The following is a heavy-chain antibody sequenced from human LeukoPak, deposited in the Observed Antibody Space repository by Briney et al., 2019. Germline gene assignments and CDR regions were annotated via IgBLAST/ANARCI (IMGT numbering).Heavy chain of an antibody. CDR1: GFTFSSYS. J-gene: IGHJ3*02. CDR3: ARDSDWDDAFDI. D-gene: IGHD3-9*01. V-gene: IGHV3-21*01. CDR2: ISSSSSYI. Sequence: GGSLRLSCAASGFTFSSYSMNWVRQAPGKGREWVSSISSSSSYIYYADSVKGRFTISRDNAKNSLYLQMNSLRAEDTAVYYCARDSDWDDAFDIWGQGTMVTVSS.